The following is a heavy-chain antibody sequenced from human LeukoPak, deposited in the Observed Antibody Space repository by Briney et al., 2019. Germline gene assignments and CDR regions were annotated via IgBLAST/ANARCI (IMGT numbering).Heavy chain of an antibody. J-gene: IGHJ4*02. CDR2: ISSSSSYI. D-gene: IGHD5-18*01. CDR3: ARDLWLDTAMVTYFDY. Sequence: PGGSLRLSCAASGFTFSSYSMNWVRQAPGKGLEWVSSISSSSSYIYYADSVKGRFTISRDNAKNSLYLQMNSLRAEDTAVYYCARDLWLDTAMVTYFDYWGQGTLVTVSS. CDR1: GFTFSSYS. V-gene: IGHV3-21*01.